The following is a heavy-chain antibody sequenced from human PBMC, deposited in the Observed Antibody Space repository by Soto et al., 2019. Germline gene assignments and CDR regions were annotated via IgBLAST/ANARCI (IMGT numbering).Heavy chain of an antibody. CDR3: AGGPGVARNY. CDR1: SAPVSSTTYT. CDR2: VYYGGRS. Sequence: PSETLSLTCTVSSAPVSSTTYTWGWIRQPPGKGLEWVASVYYGGRSYYNPSLNSRVTISVDTSKNQFSLKMTSVTAADTAVYYCAGGPGVARNYWGQGTLVTVSS. J-gene: IGHJ4*02. V-gene: IGHV4-39*07. D-gene: IGHD5-12*01.